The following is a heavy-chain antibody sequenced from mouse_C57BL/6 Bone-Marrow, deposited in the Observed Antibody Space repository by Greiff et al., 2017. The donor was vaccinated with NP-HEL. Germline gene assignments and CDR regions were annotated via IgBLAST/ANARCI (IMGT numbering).Heavy chain of an antibody. D-gene: IGHD2-5*01. CDR3: ARHEDNYSNYEGGGFAY. J-gene: IGHJ3*01. V-gene: IGHV1-62-2*01. CDR1: GYTFTEYT. Sequence: QVQLKQSGAELVKPGASVKLSCKASGYTFTEYTIHWVKQRSGQGLEWIGWFYPGSGSIKYNEKFKDKATLTADKSSSTVYMELSRLTSEDSAVYFCARHEDNYSNYEGGGFAYWGQGTLVTVSA. CDR2: FYPGSGSI.